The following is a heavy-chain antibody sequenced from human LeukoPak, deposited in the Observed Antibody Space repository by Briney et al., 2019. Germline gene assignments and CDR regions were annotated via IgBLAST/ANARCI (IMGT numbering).Heavy chain of an antibody. Sequence: PGGSLRLSCAASGFTFSSYWMSWVRQAPGKGLEWVANIKQDGSEKYYVGSVKGRFTISRDNAKNSLYLQMNSLRAEDTAVYYCASRRSGWPNDAFDIWGRGTMVTVTS. CDR1: GFTFSSYW. CDR3: ASRRSGWPNDAFDI. D-gene: IGHD6-19*01. J-gene: IGHJ3*02. CDR2: IKQDGSEK. V-gene: IGHV3-7*01.